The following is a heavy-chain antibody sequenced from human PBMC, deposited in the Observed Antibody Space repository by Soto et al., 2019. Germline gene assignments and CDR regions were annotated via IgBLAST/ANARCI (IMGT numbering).Heavy chain of an antibody. CDR1: GYTFTIYS. CDR3: ARRNDYADY. Sequence: GASVKVSCKTSGYTFTIYSISWVRQAPGQGLEWMGWISAYNGNTNYAQKLQGRVTMTTDTSTDTAYMELRSLRSDDTAVYYCARRNDYADYWGQGTLVTVSS. CDR2: ISAYNGNT. J-gene: IGHJ4*02. V-gene: IGHV1-18*01.